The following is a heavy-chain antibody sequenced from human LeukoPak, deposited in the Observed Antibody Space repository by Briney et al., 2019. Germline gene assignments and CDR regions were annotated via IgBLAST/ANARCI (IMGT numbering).Heavy chain of an antibody. Sequence: SETLSLTCTVSGGSISSNSYYWGWIRQPPGKGLKWIGSIYYSGSTYYNPSLKSRVAISVDTSKNQFSLKLNSVTAADTAVYYCARNRYYYGSGNYGVPNWFDPWGQGTLVTVSS. D-gene: IGHD3-10*01. CDR3: ARNRYYYGSGNYGVPNWFDP. J-gene: IGHJ5*02. CDR2: IYYSGST. V-gene: IGHV4-39*01. CDR1: GGSISSNSYY.